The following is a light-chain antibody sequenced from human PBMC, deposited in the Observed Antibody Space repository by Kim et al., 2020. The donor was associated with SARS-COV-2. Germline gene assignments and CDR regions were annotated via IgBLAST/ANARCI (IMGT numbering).Light chain of an antibody. Sequence: EIVLTQSPAPLSLSPGERATLSCRASQSVSSYLAWYQQKPGQAPRLLIYDASNRATGIPARFSGSGSGTDFTLTISSLEPEDFAVYYCQQRSNWLRTFGGGTKVDIK. CDR2: DAS. J-gene: IGKJ4*01. CDR1: QSVSSY. V-gene: IGKV3-11*01. CDR3: QQRSNWLRT.